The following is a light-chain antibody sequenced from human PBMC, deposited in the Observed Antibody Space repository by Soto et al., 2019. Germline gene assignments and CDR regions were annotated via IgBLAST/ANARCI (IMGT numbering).Light chain of an antibody. CDR2: DVS. CDR1: SIDVGGTNH. CDR3: CSYTSVSTYV. J-gene: IGLJ1*01. Sequence: QSVLTQPASVSGSPGQSITISCSGTSIDVGGTNHVSWYLQHPGEAPKLIMYDVSNRPSGVSDRFFGSKADNTATLTVSGLQAEDEADYYCCSYTSVSTYVFGTGTKLTVL. V-gene: IGLV2-14*03.